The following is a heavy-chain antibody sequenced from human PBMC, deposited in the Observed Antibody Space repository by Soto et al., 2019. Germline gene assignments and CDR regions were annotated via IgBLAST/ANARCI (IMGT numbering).Heavy chain of an antibody. CDR3: AKDLAKLWFGETPKGQGGAFDI. Sequence: EVQLLESGGGLVQPGGSLRLSCAASGFTFSSYAMSWVRQAPGKGLEWVSAISGSGGSTYYADSVKGRFTISRDNSKNTLYLQMNSLRAEDTAVYYCAKDLAKLWFGETPKGQGGAFDIWGQGTMVTVSS. CDR1: GFTFSSYA. D-gene: IGHD3-10*01. J-gene: IGHJ3*02. CDR2: ISGSGGST. V-gene: IGHV3-23*01.